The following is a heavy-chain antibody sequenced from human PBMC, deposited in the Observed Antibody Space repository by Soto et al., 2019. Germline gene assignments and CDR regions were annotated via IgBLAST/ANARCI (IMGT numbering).Heavy chain of an antibody. CDR1: GGSISSSSFY. D-gene: IGHD3-16*01. J-gene: IGHJ6*03. V-gene: IGHV4-39*02. CDR2: VSHRGST. CDR3: VSPYNFYFMDV. Sequence: SETLSLTCTVSGGSISSSSFYWGWVRQPPGKGLEWIGSVSHRGSTYYKQSLTNQDTISVDTSKNHFSLKLNSVTAADTAVYYCVSPYNFYFMDVWGKGTPVT.